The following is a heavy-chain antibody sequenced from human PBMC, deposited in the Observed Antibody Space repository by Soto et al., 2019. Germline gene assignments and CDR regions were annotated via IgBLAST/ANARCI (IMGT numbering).Heavy chain of an antibody. CDR3: ASSGSYHGDAFDI. J-gene: IGHJ3*02. D-gene: IGHD1-26*01. CDR2: IIPIFGTA. V-gene: IGHV1-69*13. Sequence: SVKVSCKASGGTFSSYAISWVRQAPGQGLEWMGGIIPIFGTANYAQKFQGRVTITADESTSTAYMELSSLRSEDTAVYYCASSGSYHGDAFDIWGQGTMVTVSS. CDR1: GGTFSSYA.